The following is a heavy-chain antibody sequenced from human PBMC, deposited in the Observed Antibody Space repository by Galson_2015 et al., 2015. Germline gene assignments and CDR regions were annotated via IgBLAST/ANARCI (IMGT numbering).Heavy chain of an antibody. J-gene: IGHJ3*02. CDR3: ARVVPAAMPEILPAFDI. Sequence: ETLSLTCTVSGYSISSGYYWGWIRQPPGKGLEWIGSIYHSGSTYYNPSLKSRVTISVDTSKNQLSLKLSSVTAADTAVYYCARVVPAAMPEILPAFDIWGQGTMVTVSS. CDR1: GYSISSGYY. D-gene: IGHD2-2*01. CDR2: IYHSGST. V-gene: IGHV4-38-2*02.